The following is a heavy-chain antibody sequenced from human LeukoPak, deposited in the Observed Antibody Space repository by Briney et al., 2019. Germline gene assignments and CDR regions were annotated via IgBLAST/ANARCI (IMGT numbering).Heavy chain of an antibody. CDR2: ISHDGTYE. V-gene: IGHV3-30*03. CDR3: ARDRITVPGMGAFQH. J-gene: IGHJ1*01. D-gene: IGHD6-19*01. CDR1: GFTFSSYA. Sequence: PGGSLRLSCAASGFTFSSYAMSWVRQAPGKGLEWVAGISHDGTYEYQADSVKGRFTISRDNSKSTLYLQMNSLRVEDTAIYYCARDRITVPGMGAFQHWGQGTLVTVSS.